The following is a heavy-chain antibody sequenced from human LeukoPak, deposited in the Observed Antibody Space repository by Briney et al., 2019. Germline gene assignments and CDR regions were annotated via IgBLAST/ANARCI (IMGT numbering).Heavy chain of an antibody. Sequence: GASVKVSCKASGYTFTGYYMHWVRQAPGQGLEWMGWINPNSGGTNYAQKFQGRVTMTRDTSISTAYMELRSLRSDDTAVYYCAKDPSSSWFGDYFVYWGQGTLVTVSS. V-gene: IGHV1-2*02. CDR2: INPNSGGT. CDR1: GYTFTGYY. D-gene: IGHD6-13*01. J-gene: IGHJ4*02. CDR3: AKDPSSSWFGDYFVY.